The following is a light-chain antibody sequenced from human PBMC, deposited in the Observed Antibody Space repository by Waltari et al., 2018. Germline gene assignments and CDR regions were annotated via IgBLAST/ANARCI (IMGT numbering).Light chain of an antibody. Sequence: SVLPQPPSASATPGQRFPISCAGTSSNIEAGYDVLWYPQLPGTAPNLLIYGNSNRPSGVPDRFSGSKSGTSASLAITGLQGEDEADYYCQSYDNSLSGSVFGGGTKLTVL. CDR3: QSYDNSLSGSV. V-gene: IGLV1-40*01. J-gene: IGLJ3*02. CDR2: GNS. CDR1: SSNIEAGYD.